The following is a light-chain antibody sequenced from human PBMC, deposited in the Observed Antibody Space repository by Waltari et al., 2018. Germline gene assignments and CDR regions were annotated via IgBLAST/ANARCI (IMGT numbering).Light chain of an antibody. CDR1: SSDVGPYNY. Sequence: QSALTQPASVSGSPGQPITISCTGTSSDVGPYNYVSWYQQPPGKAPKLIIFDVSIRPAGFSNPFAGSKSGNTAALTISRFQAEDVADYYCSSYISSSTLGLFVGGTSLTVL. V-gene: IGLV2-14*03. J-gene: IGLJ2*01. CDR2: DVS. CDR3: SSYISSSTLGL.